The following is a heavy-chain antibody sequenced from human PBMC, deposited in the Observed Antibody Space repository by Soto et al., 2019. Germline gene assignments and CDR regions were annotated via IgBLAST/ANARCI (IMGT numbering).Heavy chain of an antibody. D-gene: IGHD6-13*01. V-gene: IGHV3-43D*03. Sequence: GGSRRLACAASGFTFDDYAMHWVRQAPGKGREWVSLISWDGGSTYYADSVKGRFNISRDNSKNSLYLQMNSLRAEDTALYYCAKEGIAAAGTEYFQHWGQGTLVTVSS. CDR1: GFTFDDYA. J-gene: IGHJ1*01. CDR2: ISWDGGST. CDR3: AKEGIAAAGTEYFQH.